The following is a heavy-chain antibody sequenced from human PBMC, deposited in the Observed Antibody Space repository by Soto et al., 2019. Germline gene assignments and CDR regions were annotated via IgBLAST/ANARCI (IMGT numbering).Heavy chain of an antibody. J-gene: IGHJ4*02. Sequence: VGSLRLSCAASGFTVSSNYMSWVRQAPGKGLEWVSVIYSGGSTYYADSVKGRFTITRDNSKNTLYLQMNSLRAEDTAVYYCARVRGYGQYFDYWGQGTLVTVSS. V-gene: IGHV3-53*01. D-gene: IGHD5-12*01. CDR1: GFTVSSNY. CDR2: IYSGGST. CDR3: ARVRGYGQYFDY.